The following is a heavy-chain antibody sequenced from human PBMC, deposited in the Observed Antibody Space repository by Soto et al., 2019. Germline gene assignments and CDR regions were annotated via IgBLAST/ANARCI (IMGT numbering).Heavy chain of an antibody. Sequence: ASVKVSCKASGYTSTSYYIHWVRQAPGQGLEWMGIINPSGGSTSYAQKFQGRVTMTRDTSTSTVYMELSSLRSEDTAVYYCARAHSRSDIVVVPAAIPWGQGTLVTVSS. CDR3: ARAHSRSDIVVVPAAIP. V-gene: IGHV1-46*01. CDR1: GYTSTSYY. J-gene: IGHJ5*02. D-gene: IGHD2-2*01. CDR2: INPSGGST.